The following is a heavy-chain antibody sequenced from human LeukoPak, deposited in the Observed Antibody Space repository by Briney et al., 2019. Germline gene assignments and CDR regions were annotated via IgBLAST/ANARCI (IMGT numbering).Heavy chain of an antibody. D-gene: IGHD6-6*01. CDR1: GFTFSSYA. J-gene: IGHJ4*02. CDR3: AKDSYSSSSFNDY. Sequence: GGSLRLSCAASGFTFSSYAMSWVRQAPGKGLEWVSPISNSGGTTYYADSVKGRFTISRDDSENTLYLQMNSLRAEDTAVYYCAKDSYSSSSFNDYWGQGTLVTVSS. V-gene: IGHV3-23*01. CDR2: ISNSGGTT.